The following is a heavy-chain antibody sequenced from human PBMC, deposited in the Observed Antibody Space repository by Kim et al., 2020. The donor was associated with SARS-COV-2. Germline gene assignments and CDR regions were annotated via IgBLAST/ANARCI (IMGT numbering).Heavy chain of an antibody. J-gene: IGHJ4*02. CDR3: AKRDCNGGSCPIDS. CDR1: GFTFSNYA. D-gene: IGHD2-15*01. V-gene: IGHV3-23*01. CDR2: ISDSGVNT. Sequence: GSLRLSCVGSGFTFSNYAMNWVRQAPGQGLEWLSAISDSGVNTYHADSVKGRFTISRDNPKNTLYLQMNSLRAEDTAVYYCAKRDCNGGSCPIDSWGQGTLVTVS.